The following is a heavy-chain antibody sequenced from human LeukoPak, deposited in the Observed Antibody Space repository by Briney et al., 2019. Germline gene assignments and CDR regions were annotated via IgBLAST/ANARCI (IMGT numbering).Heavy chain of an antibody. D-gene: IGHD6-6*01. CDR2: IWYDGSNK. V-gene: IGHV3-33*01. Sequence: GGSLRLSCAASGFTFSSYGTHWVRQAPGKGLEWVAVIWYDGSNKYYADSVKGRFTISRDNSKNTLYLQMNCLRAEDTAVYYCARDSSSSYYFDYWGQGTLVTVSS. J-gene: IGHJ4*02. CDR3: ARDSSSSYYFDY. CDR1: GFTFSSYG.